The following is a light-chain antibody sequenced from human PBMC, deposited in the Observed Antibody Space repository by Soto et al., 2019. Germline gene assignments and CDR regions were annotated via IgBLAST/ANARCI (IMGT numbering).Light chain of an antibody. V-gene: IGKV1-16*02. Sequence: DIQMTQSPSSLSASVGDRVTITCRASQDIRNSLAWIEQKPGKAPKSLIYGASSLQTGVPSKFSGSGSGTEFTLTISSVQPEDFALYYCQQYYCFPCTFGQGTKLEIK. CDR1: QDIRNS. J-gene: IGKJ2*02. CDR2: GAS. CDR3: QQYYCFPCT.